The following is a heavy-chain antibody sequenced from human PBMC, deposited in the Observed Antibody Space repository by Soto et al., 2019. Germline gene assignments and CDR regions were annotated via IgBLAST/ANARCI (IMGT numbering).Heavy chain of an antibody. CDR3: AVDFVGEYTGFSDY. D-gene: IGHD5-12*01. Sequence: GASVKVSCKTSGYTFSNSGINWVRQAPAQGLEWMGWISAYNGNTDFAQKLQGRVSLTTDTSSTTAYMELRSLTSDDTAVYYCAVDFVGEYTGFSDYCGQGTLVTGSA. CDR2: ISAYNGNT. V-gene: IGHV1-18*01. CDR1: GYTFSNSG. J-gene: IGHJ4*02.